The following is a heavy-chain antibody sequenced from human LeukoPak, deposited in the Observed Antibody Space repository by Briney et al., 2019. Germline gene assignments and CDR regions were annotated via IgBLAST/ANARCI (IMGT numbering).Heavy chain of an antibody. CDR1: GFTFSSYG. CDR3: ARPRGCGSSRCNNFDY. Sequence: GGTLRLSCAASGFTFSSYGMSWVRQAPGKGLEWVAKMNEYGSEIFYVDSVKGRFTISRDNGKNSLYLQMNRLRAEDTAVYYCARPRGCGSSRCNNFDYWGQGTLVTVSP. V-gene: IGHV3-7*01. CDR2: MNEYGSEI. D-gene: IGHD2-2*01. J-gene: IGHJ4*02.